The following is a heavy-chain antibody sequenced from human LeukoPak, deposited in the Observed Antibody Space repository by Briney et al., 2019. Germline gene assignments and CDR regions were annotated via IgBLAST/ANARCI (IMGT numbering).Heavy chain of an antibody. CDR3: ARADIVVVVAAINWFDP. D-gene: IGHD2-15*01. J-gene: IGHJ5*02. Sequence: ASVKVSCKASGYTFTSYGISWVRQAPGQGLEWMGWISAYNGNTNYAQKLQGRVTMTTDTSTSTAYMELRSLRSDDTAVYYCARADIVVVVAAINWFDPWGQGTLVTVSS. CDR1: GYTFTSYG. CDR2: ISAYNGNT. V-gene: IGHV1-18*01.